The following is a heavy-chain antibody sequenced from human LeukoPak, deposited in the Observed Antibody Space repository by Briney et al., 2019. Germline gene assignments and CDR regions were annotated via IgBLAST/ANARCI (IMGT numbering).Heavy chain of an antibody. CDR2: IYYSGST. J-gene: IGHJ4*02. CDR3: ARGVTVVLFDY. D-gene: IGHD4-23*01. V-gene: IGHV4-59*01. CDR1: GGSISSYY. Sequence: SETLSLACTVSGGSISSYYWSWIRQPPGKGLEYIGYIYYSGSTNYNPSLKSRVTISLDTSKNQFSLKLTSVTAADTAVYYCARGVTVVLFDYWGQGTLVTVSS.